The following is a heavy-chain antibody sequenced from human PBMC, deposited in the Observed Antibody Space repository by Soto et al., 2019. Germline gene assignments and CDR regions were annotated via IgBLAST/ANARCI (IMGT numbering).Heavy chain of an antibody. V-gene: IGHV4-59*01. CDR2: VYYTGST. D-gene: IGHD3-22*01. Sequence: PSETLSLTCTVSGDSIRTLYWGGMLQSPGKELEWIGYVYYTGSTNYNPSLKSRVTISVYRSKNQFSLKLTSANAADTAVYYCARGRTVRNYADDSSDYFYFFDYWGQGTQVTVSS. CDR3: ARGRTVRNYADDSSDYFYFFDY. CDR1: GDSIRTLY. J-gene: IGHJ4*02.